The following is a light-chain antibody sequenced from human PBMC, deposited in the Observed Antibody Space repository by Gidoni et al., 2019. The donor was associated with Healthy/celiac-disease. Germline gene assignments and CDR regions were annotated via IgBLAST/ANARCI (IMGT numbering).Light chain of an antibody. CDR3: QSYDSSLSGVV. Sequence: QSVLTKPPSVSGPPGQRVTTSCTGRSSNIGAGYDVHWYQQLPGTAPKRLIYGNSNRPSGVPDRFSGSKSGTSASLAITGLQAEDEADYYCQSYDSSLSGVVFGGGTKLTVL. CDR1: SSNIGAGYD. V-gene: IGLV1-40*01. CDR2: GNS. J-gene: IGLJ2*01.